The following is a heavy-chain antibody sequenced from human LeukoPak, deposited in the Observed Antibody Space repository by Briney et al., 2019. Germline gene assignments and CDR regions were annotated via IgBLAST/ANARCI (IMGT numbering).Heavy chain of an antibody. CDR2: LSGSGDGT. Sequence: GGSLRLSCAASGFPFSDFAISWVRQAPGKGLQWVSTLSGSGDGTYFADALKGRFTISRDNSKNTLYLQMNSLRADDTAVYYCAKNEGWELHQYNLDVWGTGTAVTVSS. D-gene: IGHD1-26*01. CDR3: AKNEGWELHQYNLDV. J-gene: IGHJ6*03. CDR1: GFPFSDFA. V-gene: IGHV3-23*01.